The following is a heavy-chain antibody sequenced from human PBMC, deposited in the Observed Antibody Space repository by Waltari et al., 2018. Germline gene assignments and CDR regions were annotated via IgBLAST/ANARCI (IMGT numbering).Heavy chain of an antibody. CDR2: INPKSGST. CDR1: GYTFSGNY. V-gene: IGHV1-2*02. CDR3: LVEEGPGYGTYYADY. J-gene: IGHJ4*02. Sequence: QVQLVQSGADVKKPGASVTVSCKASGYTFSGNYIHWGRQAPGQGPEWMGWINPKSGSTKYGKTYQDRSTMTRDSSIRTTYMELTSLMYDYTAVYYWLVEEGPGYGTYYADYGGRGTVVTVSA. D-gene: IGHD3-22*01.